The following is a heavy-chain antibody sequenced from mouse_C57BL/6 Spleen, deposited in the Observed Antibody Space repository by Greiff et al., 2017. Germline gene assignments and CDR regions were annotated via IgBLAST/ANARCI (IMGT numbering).Heavy chain of an antibody. CDR2: IYPRSGNT. CDR1: GYSFTSYG. Sequence: QVQLQLSVAELARPGASVKLSCKASGYSFTSYGISWVKQRTGQGLEWIGEIYPRSGNTYYNENFKGKATLTADKSSSTAYMELRSLTSEDSAVYFCARREVVARGAMDYWGQGTSVTVSS. D-gene: IGHD1-1*01. CDR3: ARREVVARGAMDY. V-gene: IGHV1-81*01. J-gene: IGHJ4*01.